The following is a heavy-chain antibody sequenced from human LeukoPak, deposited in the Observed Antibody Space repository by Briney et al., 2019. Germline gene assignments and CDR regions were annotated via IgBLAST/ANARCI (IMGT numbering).Heavy chain of an antibody. D-gene: IGHD2-15*01. CDR2: ISGSGGST. CDR3: ARGSCSAANCYERRRGLDV. V-gene: IGHV3-23*01. Sequence: TGGSLRLSCAASGFTFSSYAMSWVRQAPGKGLEWVSAISGSGGSTYYADSVKGRFTISRDNSKNTLYLQMNSLRAGDTGVYFCARGSCSAANCYERRRGLDVWGQGTTVTVSS. J-gene: IGHJ6*02. CDR1: GFTFSSYA.